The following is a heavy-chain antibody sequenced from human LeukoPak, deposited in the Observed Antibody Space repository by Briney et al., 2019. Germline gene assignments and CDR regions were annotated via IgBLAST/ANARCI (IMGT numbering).Heavy chain of an antibody. V-gene: IGHV3-23*01. CDR2: ISPGGGTT. CDR1: GFAFGSEA. J-gene: IGHJ1*01. D-gene: IGHD6-19*01. Sequence: GGSLRLSCAVSGFAFGSEAMSWVRQSPARGLEWVASISPGGGTTYYADYVKGRFTISRDNSKNTLYLQMNSLRAEDTAVYYCAKDLETGTSAWYEYFHHWGQGTLVIVSS. CDR3: AKDLETGTSAWYEYFHH.